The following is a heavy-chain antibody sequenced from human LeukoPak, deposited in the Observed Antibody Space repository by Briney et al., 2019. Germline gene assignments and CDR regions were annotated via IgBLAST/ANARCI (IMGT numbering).Heavy chain of an antibody. CDR2: INPSGGST. J-gene: IGHJ4*02. Sequence: ASVKVSCKASGYTFNSYYMHWVRQAPGQGLEWMGIINPSGGSTSYAKKFQGRVTMTRDTSTSTVYMELSSLRSEDTAVYYCARVYYYDSSGYRGHYYFDCWGQGTLVTVSS. CDR1: GYTFNSYY. V-gene: IGHV1-46*02. D-gene: IGHD3-22*01. CDR3: ARVYYYDSSGYRGHYYFDC.